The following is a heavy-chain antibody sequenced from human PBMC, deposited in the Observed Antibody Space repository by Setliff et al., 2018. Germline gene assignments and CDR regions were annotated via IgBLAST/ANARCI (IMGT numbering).Heavy chain of an antibody. Sequence: PGGSLRLSCAASGFTFSSYEINWVRQAPGKGLEWVSYISSSGSTIYYADSVKGRFTISRDNTKNSLYLQMNSLRAEDTAVYYCARDHGTVPGVDYMDVWGKGTTVTVSS. CDR1: GFTFSSYE. D-gene: IGHD1-1*01. V-gene: IGHV3-48*03. J-gene: IGHJ6*03. CDR3: ARDHGTVPGVDYMDV. CDR2: ISSSGSTI.